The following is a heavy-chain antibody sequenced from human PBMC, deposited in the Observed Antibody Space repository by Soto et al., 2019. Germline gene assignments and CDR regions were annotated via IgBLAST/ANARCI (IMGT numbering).Heavy chain of an antibody. CDR1: GFTFTRYS. J-gene: IGHJ4*02. CDR2: ISSTTNYI. Sequence: LGLSCAASGFTFTRYSMNWVRQAPGKGLEWVSSISSTTNYIYHGDSMKGRFTISRDNAKNSLYLEMNSLRAEDTAVYYCARESEDLTSNFDYWGQGTLVTVSS. V-gene: IGHV3-21*06. CDR3: ARESEDLTSNFDY.